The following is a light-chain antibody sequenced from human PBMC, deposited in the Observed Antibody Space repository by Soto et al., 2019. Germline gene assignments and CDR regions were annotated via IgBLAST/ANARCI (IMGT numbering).Light chain of an antibody. CDR1: QSVRDRY. Sequence: EIVLTHSPGTLSLSPGERATLSCRASQSVRDRYLAWYQQKPGQAPSLLIYETSTRATGVPDRFSGSGSGTYFALTISRVEPEDFAIYFCQQYGSSPGTFGQGTKVEI. V-gene: IGKV3-20*01. CDR2: ETS. J-gene: IGKJ1*01. CDR3: QQYGSSPGT.